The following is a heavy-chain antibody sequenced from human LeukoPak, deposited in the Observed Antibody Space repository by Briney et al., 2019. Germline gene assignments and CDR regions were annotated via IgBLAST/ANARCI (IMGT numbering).Heavy chain of an antibody. CDR2: IYYSGST. CDR3: ARSDHVLRYFDWLPPGDI. Sequence: KPSETLSLTCTVSAGSISSSSYYWGWIRQPPGKGLEWIGSIYYSGSTYYNPSLKSRVTISVDTSKNQFSLKLSSVTAADTAVYYCARSDHVLRYFDWLPPGDIWGQGTMVTVSS. CDR1: AGSISSSSYY. J-gene: IGHJ3*02. V-gene: IGHV4-39*01. D-gene: IGHD3-9*01.